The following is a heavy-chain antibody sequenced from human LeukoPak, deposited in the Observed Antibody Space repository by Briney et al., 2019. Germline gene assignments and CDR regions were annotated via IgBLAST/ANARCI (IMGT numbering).Heavy chain of an antibody. D-gene: IGHD2-2*01. CDR1: GFFFCDVW. CDR3: TADHPSSSRWSNDF. J-gene: IGHJ4*02. CDR2: SQRVTDGEIK. V-gene: IGHV3-15*07. Sequence: PGGSLRLSCAVSGFFFCDVWMNWVRQAPGKGLEWVPRSQRVTDGEIKHYLSPVKGRFAISRDDARNLVFLQMNNLKTEDTGIYYCTADHPSSSRWSNDFWGLGALVTVSS.